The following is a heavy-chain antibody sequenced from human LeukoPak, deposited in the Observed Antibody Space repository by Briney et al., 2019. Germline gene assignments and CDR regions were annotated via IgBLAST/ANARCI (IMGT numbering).Heavy chain of an antibody. CDR3: ARDCGASGCDY. CDR2: ISDDGSST. J-gene: IGHJ4*02. CDR1: GFTFSSYW. D-gene: IGHD5-12*01. Sequence: GSLRLSCAASGFTFSSYWMHWVRQAPGKGLVWVSRISDDGSSTTNANSVKGRFTISRDNAKNTVYLQMNSLGVEDTAVYYCARDCGASGCDYWGQGTLVTVSS. V-gene: IGHV3-74*01.